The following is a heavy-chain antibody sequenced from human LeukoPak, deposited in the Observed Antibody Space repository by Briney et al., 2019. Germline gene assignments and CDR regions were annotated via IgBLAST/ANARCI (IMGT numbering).Heavy chain of an antibody. D-gene: IGHD1-26*01. Sequence: ESVSLTCDVSGGSISNTNWGSSVRQPPGRGLEWIGEVCMAGQANSNQARFGRVTMSPDESSNQLSLKLTSVTAADKAIYYCSRESGAFCPFGYWGQGTMVIVPS. CDR1: GGSISNTNW. CDR2: VCMAGQA. V-gene: IGHV4-4*02. CDR3: SRESGAFCPFGY. J-gene: IGHJ4*03.